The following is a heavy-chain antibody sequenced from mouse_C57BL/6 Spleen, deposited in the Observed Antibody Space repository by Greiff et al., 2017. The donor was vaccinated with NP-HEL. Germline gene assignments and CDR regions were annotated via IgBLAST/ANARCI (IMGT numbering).Heavy chain of an antibody. CDR1: GFTFSSYA. Sequence: EVKVVESGEGLVKPGGSLKLSCAASGFTFSSYAMSWVRQTPEKRLEWVAYISSGGDYIYYADTVKGRFTISRDNARNTLYLQMSSLKSEDTAMYYCTRERNDYEGAMDYWGQGTSVTVSS. J-gene: IGHJ4*01. V-gene: IGHV5-9-1*02. CDR2: ISSGGDYI. D-gene: IGHD2-4*01. CDR3: TRERNDYEGAMDY.